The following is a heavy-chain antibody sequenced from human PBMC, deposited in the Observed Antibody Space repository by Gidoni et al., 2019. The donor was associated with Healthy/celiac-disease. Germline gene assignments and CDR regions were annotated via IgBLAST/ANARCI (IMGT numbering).Heavy chain of an antibody. CDR1: VRSLSRGGYS. CDR2: IYYSGST. Sequence: QVQLQESGPGLVKPSQPLSLTCTVSVRSLSRGGYSWSWIRQHPGKGLEWIGYIYYSGSTYYNPSLKSRVTISVDTSKNQFSLKLSSVTAADTAVYYCARADRMVPPYYGMDVWGQGTTVTVSS. J-gene: IGHJ6*02. CDR3: ARADRMVPPYYGMDV. D-gene: IGHD2-2*01. V-gene: IGHV4-31*03.